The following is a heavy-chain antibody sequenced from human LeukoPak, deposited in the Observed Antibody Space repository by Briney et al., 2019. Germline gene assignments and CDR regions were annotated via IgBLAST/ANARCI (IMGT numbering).Heavy chain of an antibody. CDR1: VYTFTSYA. Sequence: ASVKVSCKASVYTFTSYAMRWVRQAPGQRLEWMGWSNAGNGNTKYSQEFQGRVTITRDTSASTAYMELSSLRSEDMAVYYCARALGGSFDFDYWGQGTLVTVSS. CDR3: ARALGGSFDFDY. CDR2: SNAGNGNT. J-gene: IGHJ4*02. D-gene: IGHD1-26*01. V-gene: IGHV1-3*02.